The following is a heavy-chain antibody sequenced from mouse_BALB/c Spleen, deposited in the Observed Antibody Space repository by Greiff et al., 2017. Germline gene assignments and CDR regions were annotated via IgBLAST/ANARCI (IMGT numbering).Heavy chain of an antibody. CDR1: GYSITSDYA. CDR3: AGGYRYCDY. Sequence: EVQLQQSGPGLVKPSQSLSLTCTVTGYSITSDYAWNWIRQCPGNKLEWMGFISYSGSTCYNPSLKSRISITRDTSKNQFFLQLNSVTTEDTATDYCAGGYRYCDYWGQGTTLTVSA. D-gene: IGHD2-14*01. V-gene: IGHV3-2*02. J-gene: IGHJ2*01. CDR2: ISYSGST.